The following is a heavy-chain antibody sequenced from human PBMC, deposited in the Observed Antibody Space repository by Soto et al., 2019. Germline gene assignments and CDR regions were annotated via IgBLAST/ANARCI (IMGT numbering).Heavy chain of an antibody. CDR2: ISGSGGST. CDR3: AKISRRIAVAGSGFDY. CDR1: GFTFSSFA. D-gene: IGHD6-19*01. Sequence: PGGSLRLSCAASGFTFSSFAMSWVRQAPGKGLEWVSAISGSGGSTYYADSVKGRFTISRDNSKNTLYLQMNSLRAEDTAVYYCAKISRRIAVAGSGFDYWGQGTLVTVSS. J-gene: IGHJ4*02. V-gene: IGHV3-23*01.